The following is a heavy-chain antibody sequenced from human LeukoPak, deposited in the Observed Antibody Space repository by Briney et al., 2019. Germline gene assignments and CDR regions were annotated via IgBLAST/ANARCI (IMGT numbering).Heavy chain of an antibody. CDR2: IYRDGST. V-gene: IGHV3-53*01. D-gene: IGHD2-8*02. Sequence: GGSLRLSCAASGFTVSTNYMSWVRQAPGKGLEWVSVIYRDGSTYYADSVKGRFTISRDKSKSTLYLQMNSLRAEDTAVYYCAAKGVAWSSYYFDYWGQGTLVTVSS. CDR1: GFTVSTNY. J-gene: IGHJ4*02. CDR3: AAKGVAWSSYYFDY.